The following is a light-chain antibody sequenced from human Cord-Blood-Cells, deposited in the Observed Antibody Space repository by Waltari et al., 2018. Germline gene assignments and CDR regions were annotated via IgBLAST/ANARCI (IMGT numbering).Light chain of an antibody. CDR2: DAS. Sequence: EIVLTQSPATLSLSPGERATLSCRASQSVSSYLAWYQQKPGQAPRLLIYDASNRATGIPARFSGSVSGTDFTLTISSLEPEDFAVYYCQQRSNWPLTFGGGTKVESK. V-gene: IGKV3-11*01. CDR1: QSVSSY. J-gene: IGKJ4*01. CDR3: QQRSNWPLT.